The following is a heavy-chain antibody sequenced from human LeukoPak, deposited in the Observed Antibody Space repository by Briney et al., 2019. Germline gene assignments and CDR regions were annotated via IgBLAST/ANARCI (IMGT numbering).Heavy chain of an antibody. J-gene: IGHJ4*02. Sequence: PSETLSLTCTVSGGSISSGGYYWSWIRQPPGKGLEWIGYIYHSGSTYYNPSLKSRVTISVDRSKNQFSLKLSSVTAADTAVYYCARVSGMAGIAAAAVEAYYFDYWGQGTLVTVSS. CDR3: ARVSGMAGIAAAAVEAYYFDY. V-gene: IGHV4-30-2*01. D-gene: IGHD6-13*01. CDR2: IYHSGST. CDR1: GGSISSGGYY.